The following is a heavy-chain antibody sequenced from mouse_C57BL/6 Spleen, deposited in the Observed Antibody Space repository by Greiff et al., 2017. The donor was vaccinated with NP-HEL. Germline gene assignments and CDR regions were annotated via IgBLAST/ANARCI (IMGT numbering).Heavy chain of an antibody. CDR2: IYPGDGDT. V-gene: IGHV1-82*01. Sequence: QVQLQQSGPELVKPGASVKISCKASGYAFSSSWMNWVKQRPGKGLEWIGRIYPGDGDTNYNGKFKGKATLTADKSSSTAYMQLSSLTSEDSAVYFCARGGMVTTDYWGQGTTLTVSS. D-gene: IGHD2-2*01. CDR3: ARGGMVTTDY. J-gene: IGHJ2*01. CDR1: GYAFSSSW.